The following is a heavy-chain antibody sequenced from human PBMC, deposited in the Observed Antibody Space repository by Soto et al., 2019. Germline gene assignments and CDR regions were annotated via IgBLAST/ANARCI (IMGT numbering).Heavy chain of an antibody. CDR2: ISAYNGNT. D-gene: IGHD2-2*01. CDR1: GYTITRDG. Sequence: GLSVTVSCKASGYTITRDGIIWVRQAPVQVLEWMGWISAYNGNTNYAQKLQGRVTMTTDTSTSTAYMELRSLRSDDTAVYYCATDCSTSCYWNYYYGMDVWGQGTTVTVAS. CDR3: ATDCSTSCYWNYYYGMDV. V-gene: IGHV1-18*01. J-gene: IGHJ6*02.